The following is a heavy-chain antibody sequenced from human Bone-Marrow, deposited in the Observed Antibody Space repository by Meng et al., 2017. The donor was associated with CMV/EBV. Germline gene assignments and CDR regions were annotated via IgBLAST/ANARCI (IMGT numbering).Heavy chain of an antibody. D-gene: IGHD4-17*01. J-gene: IGHJ5*02. CDR3: ARDPNDYGDYSWFDP. CDR2: IIPIFGTA. V-gene: IGHV1-69*05. CDR1: GGTFSSYA. Sequence: SVKVSCKASGGTFSSYAISWVRQAPGQGLEWMGGIIPIFGTANYAQKFQGRVTMTRDTSTSTVYMELSSLRSEDTAVYYCARDPNDYGDYSWFDPWAQGTLVTVPS.